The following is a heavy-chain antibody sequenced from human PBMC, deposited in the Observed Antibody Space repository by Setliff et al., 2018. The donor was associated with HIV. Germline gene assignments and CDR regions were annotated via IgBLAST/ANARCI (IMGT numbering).Heavy chain of an antibody. D-gene: IGHD2-8*01. CDR1: GGSISSHY. Sequence: SETLSLTCTVSGGSISSHYWIWIRQPPGKGLEWIGYIHYSGATNYNPSLKSRVTVSLDTSQNQLSLNLSSVTAADTAVYYCARSRPRSMDFYMDVWGKGTTVTVSS. CDR3: ARSRPRSMDFYMDV. J-gene: IGHJ6*03. V-gene: IGHV4-59*11. CDR2: IHYSGAT.